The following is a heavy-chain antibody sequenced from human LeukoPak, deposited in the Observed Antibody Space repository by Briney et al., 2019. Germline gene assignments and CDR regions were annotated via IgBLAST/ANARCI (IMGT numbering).Heavy chain of an antibody. J-gene: IGHJ6*03. CDR2: ISSSSSYI. D-gene: IGHD3-22*01. V-gene: IGHV3-21*01. Sequence: PGGSLRLSCAASGFTFSSYSMNWVRQAPGKGLEWVSSISSSSSYIYYADSVKGRFTISRDNAKNSLYLQMNSLRAEDTAVYYCARMGSDTMIVASPLRAYHRYYYYMDVWGKGTTVTVSS. CDR3: ARMGSDTMIVASPLRAYHRYYYYMDV. CDR1: GFTFSSYS.